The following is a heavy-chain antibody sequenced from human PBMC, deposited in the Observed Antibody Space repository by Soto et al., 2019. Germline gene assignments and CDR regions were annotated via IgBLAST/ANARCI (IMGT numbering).Heavy chain of an antibody. V-gene: IGHV3-30*18. Sequence: GGSLRLSCAASGFTFSSYGMHWVRQAPGKGLEWVAVISYDGSNKYYADSVKGRFTISRDNSKNTLYLQMNSLRAEDTAVYYCAKIGGRTGLYYYGMDVWGPGTTVTVYS. CDR2: ISYDGSNK. CDR3: AKIGGRTGLYYYGMDV. CDR1: GFTFSSYG. J-gene: IGHJ6*02. D-gene: IGHD3-16*01.